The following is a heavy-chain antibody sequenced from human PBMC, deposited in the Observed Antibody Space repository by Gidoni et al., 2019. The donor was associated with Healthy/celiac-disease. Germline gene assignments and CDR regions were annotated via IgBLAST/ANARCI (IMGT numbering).Heavy chain of an antibody. Sequence: QLQLQESGPGLVKPSETPALTCTVPGGSISSSGYYWGWIRQPPGKGLEWIGSIYYRGSTYYNPSLKSRVTISVDTSKNQFSLKLSSVTAADTAVYYCARHGRSYGSGSSQYYFDYWGQGTLVTVSS. V-gene: IGHV4-39*01. CDR2: IYYRGST. CDR3: ARHGRSYGSGSSQYYFDY. J-gene: IGHJ4*02. CDR1: GGSISSSGYY. D-gene: IGHD3-10*01.